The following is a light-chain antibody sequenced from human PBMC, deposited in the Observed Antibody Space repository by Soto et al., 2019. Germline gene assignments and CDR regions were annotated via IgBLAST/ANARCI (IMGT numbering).Light chain of an antibody. CDR3: QQYNNWPRT. Sequence: EIVMTQSPATLSVSPGERGTLSCRASQSVSSNLAWYQQKSGQTVRLLIYGASTRATGIPARFSGSGSGTEFTLTISSLQSEDFAVYYCQQYNNWPRTFGQGTKVEIK. CDR2: GAS. J-gene: IGKJ1*01. CDR1: QSVSSN. V-gene: IGKV3-15*01.